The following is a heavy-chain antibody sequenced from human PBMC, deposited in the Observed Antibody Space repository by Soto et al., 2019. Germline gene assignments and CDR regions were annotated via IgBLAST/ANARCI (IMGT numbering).Heavy chain of an antibody. Sequence: GGSLRLSCAASGFTFSSYGMHWVRQAPGKGLEWVAVIWYDGSNKYYADSAKGRFTISRDNSKNTLYLQMNSLRAEDTAVYYCARDTYCSSTSCYRPLFDYYYMDVWGKGTTVTVSS. J-gene: IGHJ6*03. D-gene: IGHD2-2*02. CDR3: ARDTYCSSTSCYRPLFDYYYMDV. V-gene: IGHV3-33*01. CDR1: GFTFSSYG. CDR2: IWYDGSNK.